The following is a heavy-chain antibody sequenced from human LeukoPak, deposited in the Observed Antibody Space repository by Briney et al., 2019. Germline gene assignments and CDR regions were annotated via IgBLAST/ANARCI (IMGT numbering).Heavy chain of an antibody. J-gene: IGHJ4*02. CDR3: ARGWSSGRPGAY. CDR2: INWNGGRT. D-gene: IGHD6-19*01. V-gene: IGHV3-20*04. Sequence: PGGSLRLSCAASGFTFDDYGMSWVRQAPGKGLEWVSGINWNGGRTGYADSVKGRFSISRDDAKNSLYLQMNSLRVEDTALYYCARGWSSGRPGAYWGQGTLVTVSS. CDR1: GFTFDDYG.